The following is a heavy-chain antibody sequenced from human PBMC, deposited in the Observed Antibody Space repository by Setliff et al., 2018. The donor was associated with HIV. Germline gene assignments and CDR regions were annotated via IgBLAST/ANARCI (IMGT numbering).Heavy chain of an antibody. Sequence: ASVKVSCKASGYTFTRYDIDWVRQAPGQGLEWMAWMNPQSGDTGYAQKFQDRVTVTGNTSINTAYMELSSLRSDDTAVYYCARTALHYYDCSGYLDNWGQGTLVTVSS. J-gene: IGHJ4*03. CDR2: MNPQSGDT. CDR1: GYTFTRYD. V-gene: IGHV1-8*01. CDR3: ARTALHYYDCSGYLDN. D-gene: IGHD3-22*01.